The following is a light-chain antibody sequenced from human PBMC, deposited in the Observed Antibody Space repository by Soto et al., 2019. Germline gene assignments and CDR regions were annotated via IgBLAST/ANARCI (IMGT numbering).Light chain of an antibody. CDR1: RSNIGGNT. CDR3: AAWDDSLNGAV. CDR2: SND. V-gene: IGLV1-44*01. J-gene: IGLJ3*02. Sequence: QSVLTQPPSASGTPGQRVTIFGSGSRSNIGGNTVNWYQQLPGAAPRLLIYSNDQHPSGVPDRFSGSKSGTSASLAISGLQSEDEAHYYCAAWDDSLNGAVFGGGT.